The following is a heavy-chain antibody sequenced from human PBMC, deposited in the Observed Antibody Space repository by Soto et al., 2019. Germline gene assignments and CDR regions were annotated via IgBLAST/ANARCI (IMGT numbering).Heavy chain of an antibody. CDR2: ISYDGSNK. D-gene: IGHD6-19*01. J-gene: IGHJ4*02. V-gene: IGHV3-30*18. CDR3: AKDPASSGWYQNLNDY. CDR1: GFTFSSYG. Sequence: GGSLRLSCAASGFTFSSYGMHWVRQAPGKGLEWVAVISYDGSNKYYADSVKGRFTISRDNSKNTLYLQMNSLRAEDTAVYYCAKDPASSGWYQNLNDYWGQGTLVTVSS.